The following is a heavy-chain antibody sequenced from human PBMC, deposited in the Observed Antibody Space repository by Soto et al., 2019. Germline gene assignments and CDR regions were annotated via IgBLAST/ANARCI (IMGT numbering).Heavy chain of an antibody. CDR3: ARQRTTVVTQAYFDR. J-gene: IGHJ4*02. V-gene: IGHV4-39*01. CDR1: CESISSSSYY. Sequence: SETLSLTCIFSCESISSSSYYWGWIRQPPGKGLEWIGSIYYSGRTYYNPSFKSRVTISIDTSKNQFSLKLSSVTATDTAVYYCARQRTTVVTQAYFDRWGQGALVTVSS. CDR2: IYYSGRT. D-gene: IGHD2-21*02.